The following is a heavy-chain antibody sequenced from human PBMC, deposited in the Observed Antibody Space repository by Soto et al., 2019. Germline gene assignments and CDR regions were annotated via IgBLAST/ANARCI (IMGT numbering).Heavy chain of an antibody. V-gene: IGHV3-33*01. D-gene: IGHD3-9*01. CDR3: AREAYDILPGYYNVIRYYFDY. J-gene: IGHJ4*02. CDR2: IWYDGSNK. Sequence: QVQLVESGGGVVQPGRSLRLSCAASGFTFSSYGMHWVRQAPGKGLEWVAVIWYDGSNKYYADSVKGRFTISRDNSKNTLYLQMNSLRAEDTAVYYCAREAYDILPGYYNVIRYYFDYWGQGTLVTVSS. CDR1: GFTFSSYG.